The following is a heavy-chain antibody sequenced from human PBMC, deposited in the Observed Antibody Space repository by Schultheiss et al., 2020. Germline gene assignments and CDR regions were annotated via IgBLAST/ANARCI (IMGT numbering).Heavy chain of an antibody. CDR2: INSDGSST. Sequence: GGSLRLSCAASGFTFSSYSMNWVRQAPGKGLVWVLRINSDGSSTSYADSVKGRFTISRDNAKNTLYLQMNSLRGEDTAVYYCARGIGFDYWGQGTLVTVSS. J-gene: IGHJ4*02. V-gene: IGHV3-74*01. CDR3: ARGIGFDY. CDR1: GFTFSSYS.